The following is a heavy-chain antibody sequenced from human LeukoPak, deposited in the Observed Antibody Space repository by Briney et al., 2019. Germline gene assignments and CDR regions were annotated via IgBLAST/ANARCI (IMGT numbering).Heavy chain of an antibody. CDR2: MNPNSGNT. J-gene: IGHJ6*03. CDR3: ARGPYCSSTSCYYYYYYMDV. D-gene: IGHD2-2*01. CDR1: GYTFTGYY. Sequence: ASVKVSCKASGYTFTGYYMHWVRQAPGQGLEWMGWMNPNSGNTGYAQKFQGRVTMTRNTSISTAYMELSSLRSEDTAVYYCARGPYCSSTSCYYYYYYMDVWGKGTTVTVSS. V-gene: IGHV1-8*02.